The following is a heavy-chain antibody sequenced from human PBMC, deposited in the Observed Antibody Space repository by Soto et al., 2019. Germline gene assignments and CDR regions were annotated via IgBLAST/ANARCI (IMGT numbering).Heavy chain of an antibody. CDR3: VGRYCSSTTCFYY. D-gene: IGHD2-2*01. J-gene: IGHJ4*02. CDR1: GFIFSSYW. CDR2: INSDGSST. Sequence: GGSLRLSCAASGFIFSSYWMYWVRQAPGKGLVWVSRINSDGSSTNYADSVKGRFTISRDNAKNTLYLQMNTLRADDTAVYYCVGRYCSSTTCFYYWGQGTLVTVSS. V-gene: IGHV3-74*01.